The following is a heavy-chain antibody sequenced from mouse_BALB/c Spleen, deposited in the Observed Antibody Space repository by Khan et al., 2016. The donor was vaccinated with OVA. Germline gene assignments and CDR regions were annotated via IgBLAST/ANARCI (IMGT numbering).Heavy chain of an antibody. Sequence: QVRLQQSGAELARPGASVKMSCKASGYTFTSYTMHWVKQRPGQGLEWIGYIIPSSDYTNYNQKFKDKATLTADKSSSTAYMQLSSLTSEDSAVYYSATSGAYYGSRAWFAYWGQGTLVTVSA. V-gene: IGHV1-4*01. J-gene: IGHJ3*01. CDR2: IIPSSDYT. D-gene: IGHD1-1*01. CDR1: GYTFTSYT. CDR3: ATSGAYYGSRAWFAY.